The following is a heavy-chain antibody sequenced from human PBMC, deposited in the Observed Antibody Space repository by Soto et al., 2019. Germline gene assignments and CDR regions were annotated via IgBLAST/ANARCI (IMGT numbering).Heavy chain of an antibody. CDR2: ISGSGGST. V-gene: IGHV3-23*01. CDR1: GFTFSSYA. Sequence: GGSLRLSCAASGFTFSSYAMSWVRQSPGKGLEWVSAISGSGGSTYYADSVKGRFTISRDNSKNTLYLQMNSLRAEDTAVYYCAKAGTPRLEAPFDPWGQGTLVTVSS. J-gene: IGHJ5*02. D-gene: IGHD1-1*01. CDR3: AKAGTPRLEAPFDP.